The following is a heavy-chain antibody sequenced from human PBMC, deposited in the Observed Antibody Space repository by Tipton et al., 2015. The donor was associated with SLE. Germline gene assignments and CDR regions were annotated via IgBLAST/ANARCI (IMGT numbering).Heavy chain of an antibody. D-gene: IGHD3-22*01. Sequence: TLSLTCSVSDESISDYFWSWIRQPPGKGLEWIGYIYYSGSTKYNPSLKSRVTISIDTSKNQFSLKLNSVTAADTAVYYCAGDSSGSYYDRGGYYQLANRHFDLWGRGILVSVSS. CDR2: IYYSGST. V-gene: IGHV4-59*01. CDR1: DESISDYF. J-gene: IGHJ4*02. CDR3: AGDSSGSYYDRGGYYQLANRHFDL.